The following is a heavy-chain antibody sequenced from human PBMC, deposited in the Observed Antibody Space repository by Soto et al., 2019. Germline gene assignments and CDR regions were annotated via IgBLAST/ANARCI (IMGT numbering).Heavy chain of an antibody. Sequence: PGGSLRLSCAASGFTFSSYAMHWVRQAPGKGLEWVAVISYDGSNKYYADSVKGRFTISRDNSKNTLYLQMNSLRAEDTAVYYCARNQNSSGWDGDAFDIWGQGTMVTVSS. CDR1: GFTFSSYA. D-gene: IGHD6-19*01. CDR2: ISYDGSNK. J-gene: IGHJ3*02. V-gene: IGHV3-30-3*01. CDR3: ARNQNSSGWDGDAFDI.